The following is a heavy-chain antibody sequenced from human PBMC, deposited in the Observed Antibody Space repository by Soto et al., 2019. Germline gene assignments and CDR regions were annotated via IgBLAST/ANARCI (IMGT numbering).Heavy chain of an antibody. CDR2: INHSGST. Sequence: QVQLQQWGAGLLKPSETLSLTCAVYGGSFSGYYWSWIRQPPGKGLEWIGEINHSGSTNYNPSLKSRVTISVDTSKNQFSLKLSSVTAADTAVYYCARGSSIAARRWFDPWGQRTLVTVSS. CDR1: GGSFSGYY. J-gene: IGHJ5*02. CDR3: ARGSSIAARRWFDP. D-gene: IGHD6-6*01. V-gene: IGHV4-34*01.